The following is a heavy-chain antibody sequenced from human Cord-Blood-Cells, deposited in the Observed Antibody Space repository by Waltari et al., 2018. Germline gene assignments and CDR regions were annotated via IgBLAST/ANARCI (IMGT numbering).Heavy chain of an antibody. CDR2: INHSGST. CDR1: GGSFSGYY. V-gene: IGHV4-34*01. Sequence: QVQLQQWGARLLKPSETLSLTCAVYGGSFSGYYWSWIRQPPGKGMEWIGEINHSGSTNYNPSLKSRVTISVDTSKHQFSLKLSSVTAADTAVYYCARGGVVPAAILGFDPWGQGTLVTVSS. CDR3: ARGGVVPAAILGFDP. J-gene: IGHJ5*02. D-gene: IGHD2-2*01.